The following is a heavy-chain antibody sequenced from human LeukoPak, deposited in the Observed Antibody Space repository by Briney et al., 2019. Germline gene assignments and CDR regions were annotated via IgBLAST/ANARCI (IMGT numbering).Heavy chain of an antibody. Sequence: SESLSLTCIVSGGSIRSYYWSWIRQPPGKGLECIGYIYYSGSTNYNPSLKSRVTISVDPSKNQFSLKLSAVTAADTAVYYCARVEYGFGFLSWFDPWGQGTLVTVSS. J-gene: IGHJ5*02. D-gene: IGHD5-18*01. V-gene: IGHV4-59*08. CDR2: IYYSGST. CDR3: ARVEYGFGFLSWFDP. CDR1: GGSIRSYY.